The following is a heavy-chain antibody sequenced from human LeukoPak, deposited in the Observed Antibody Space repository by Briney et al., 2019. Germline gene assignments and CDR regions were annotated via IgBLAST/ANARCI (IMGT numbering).Heavy chain of an antibody. CDR3: ARRIVGATHWFDP. D-gene: IGHD1-26*01. J-gene: IGHJ5*02. CDR1: GGSISSYY. CDR2: IYYSGST. Sequence: SKTLSLTCTVSGGSISSYYWSWIRQPPGKGLEWIGYIYYSGSTNYNPSLKSRVTISVDTSKNQFSLKLSSVTAADTAVYYCARRIVGATHWFDPWGQGTLVTVSS. V-gene: IGHV4-59*08.